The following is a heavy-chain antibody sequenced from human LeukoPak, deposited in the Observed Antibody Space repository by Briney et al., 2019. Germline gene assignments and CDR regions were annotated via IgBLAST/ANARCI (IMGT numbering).Heavy chain of an antibody. Sequence: GSLRLSCAASGFTFSSYAMSWVRQAPGKGLEWVSAIRGSGGSTYYADSVKGRFTISRDNSKNTLYLRMNSLRAEDTAVYYCSKDQIDSSGYYYHWGPGTLVPVSS. J-gene: IGHJ5*02. V-gene: IGHV3-23*01. CDR2: IRGSGGST. CDR1: GFTFSSYA. CDR3: SKDQIDSSGYYYH. D-gene: IGHD3-22*01.